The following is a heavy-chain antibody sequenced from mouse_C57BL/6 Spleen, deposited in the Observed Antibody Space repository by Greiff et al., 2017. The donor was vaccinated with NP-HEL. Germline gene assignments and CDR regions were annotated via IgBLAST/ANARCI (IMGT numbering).Heavy chain of an antibody. D-gene: IGHD1-1*01. J-gene: IGHJ1*03. CDR3: TREDYYGRGYFDV. V-gene: IGHV5-9-1*02. CDR2: ISSGGDYI. Sequence: EVHLVESGEGLVKPGGSLKLSCAASGFTFSSYAMSWVRQTPEKRLEWVAYISSGGDYIYYADTVKGRFTISRDNARNTLYLQMSSLKSEDTAMYYCTREDYYGRGYFDVWGTGTTVTVSS. CDR1: GFTFSSYA.